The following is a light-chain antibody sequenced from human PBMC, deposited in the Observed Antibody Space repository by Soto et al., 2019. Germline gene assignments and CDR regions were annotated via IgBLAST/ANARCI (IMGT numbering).Light chain of an antibody. Sequence: AIQMTRTPSSLSACVRDTVTIACRASQDIEDDLGWYQQKPGKAPKLLIYATSSLQSGVPSRFSGSGSGTDFTLTISSLQSEDFAVYYCQQSNNWLRPFCHGTKVDIK. CDR3: QQSNNWLRP. CDR2: ATS. V-gene: IGKV1-6*01. J-gene: IGKJ1*01. CDR1: QDIEDD.